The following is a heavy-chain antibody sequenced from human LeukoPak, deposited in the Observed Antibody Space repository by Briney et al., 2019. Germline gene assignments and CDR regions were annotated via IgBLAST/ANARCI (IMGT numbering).Heavy chain of an antibody. D-gene: IGHD3-3*01. CDR2: IYPGDSDT. J-gene: IGHJ4*02. CDR1: GYSLTSYW. CDR3: AALGYDFWSGSPPGSFDY. Sequence: GESLKISCKGSGYSLTSYWIGWVRQMPGKGLEWMGIIYPGDSDTRYSPSFQGQVTISADKSISTAYLQWSSLKASDTAMYYCAALGYDFWSGSPPGSFDYWGQGTLVTVSS. V-gene: IGHV5-51*01.